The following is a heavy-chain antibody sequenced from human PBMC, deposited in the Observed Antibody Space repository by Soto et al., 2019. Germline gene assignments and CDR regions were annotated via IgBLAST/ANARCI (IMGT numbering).Heavy chain of an antibody. J-gene: IGHJ5*01. CDR2: IWYDGSNK. CDR1: GFTFSSYG. Sequence: PGGSLRLSCAASGFTFSSYGMHWVRQAPGKGLEWVAVIWYDGSNKYYADSVKGRFTISRDNSKNTLYLQMNSLRAEDTAVYYCARYSGYVKALWFDTWGEGTLVTVSS. D-gene: IGHD5-12*01. CDR3: ARYSGYVKALWFDT. V-gene: IGHV3-33*01.